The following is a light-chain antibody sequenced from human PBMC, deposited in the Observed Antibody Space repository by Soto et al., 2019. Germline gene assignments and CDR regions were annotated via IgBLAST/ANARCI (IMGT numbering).Light chain of an antibody. J-gene: IGKJ2*01. CDR1: QSISSW. Sequence: DIQMTQSPSTLSAFVGDRVIITCRARQSISSWLAWYQKKRGKAPKLLIYDASTLESGVPSRFSGSESGTEFTLTISSLQPDDFATYYCQQYYTYPYTFGPGTHLEIK. V-gene: IGKV1-5*01. CDR2: DAS. CDR3: QQYYTYPYT.